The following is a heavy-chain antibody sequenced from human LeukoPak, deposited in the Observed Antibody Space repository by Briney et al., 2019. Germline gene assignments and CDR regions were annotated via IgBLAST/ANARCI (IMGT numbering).Heavy chain of an antibody. D-gene: IGHD6-6*01. CDR3: ARAPGYSSSYLFDY. Sequence: GSLRLSCAASGFTVSSNYMSWIRQPPGKGLEWIGEINHSGSTNYNPSLKSRVTISVDTSKNQFSLKLSSVTAADTAVYYCARAPGYSSSYLFDYWGQGTLVTVSS. J-gene: IGHJ4*02. V-gene: IGHV4-34*01. CDR1: GFTVSSNY. CDR2: INHSGST.